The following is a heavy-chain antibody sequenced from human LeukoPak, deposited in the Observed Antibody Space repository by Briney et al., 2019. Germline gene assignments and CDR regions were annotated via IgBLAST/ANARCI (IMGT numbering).Heavy chain of an antibody. D-gene: IGHD3-3*01. CDR1: GFTFSSYA. CDR3: ARDVAWYCTRASCSYFGF. V-gene: IGHV3-23*01. J-gene: IGHJ4*02. CDR2: ISGSGGST. Sequence: GGSLRLSCAASGFTFSSYAMSWVRQAPGKGLEWVSAISGSGGSTYYADSVKGRFTISRDNSKNTLFLEMNRLRPEDTAVYYCARDVAWYCTRASCSYFGFWGRGTLVTVST.